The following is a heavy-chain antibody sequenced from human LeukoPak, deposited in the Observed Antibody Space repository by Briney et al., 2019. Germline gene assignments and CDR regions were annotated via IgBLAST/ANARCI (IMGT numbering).Heavy chain of an antibody. V-gene: IGHV3-48*03. CDR1: GFSFSSYP. CDR2: ISRDGNSE. CDR3: ARDSVDGPFVISLDL. D-gene: IGHD3-10*01. Sequence: PGRSLRLSCVGTGFSFSSYPMNWVRQAPGKGLEWVSHISRDGNSESTVDAPRGRFDTSRDNDKNTVFLLINSLRVEDTAVYYCARDSVDGPFVISLDLWGQGALVTVSS. J-gene: IGHJ4*02.